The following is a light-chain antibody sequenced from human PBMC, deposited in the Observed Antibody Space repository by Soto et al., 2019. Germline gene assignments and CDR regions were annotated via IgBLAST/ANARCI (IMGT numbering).Light chain of an antibody. V-gene: IGKV3-15*01. CDR2: GAS. CDR1: QRVSSN. J-gene: IGKJ1*01. Sequence: IVITQSPATLSLSPGESATLSCRASQRVSSNVAWYQQKPGQAPRLLLYGASARATGVPPRFSGSGSGTQFTLTISSLQSEDFAVYYCQQYNNWRQTFGQGTKVEIK. CDR3: QQYNNWRQT.